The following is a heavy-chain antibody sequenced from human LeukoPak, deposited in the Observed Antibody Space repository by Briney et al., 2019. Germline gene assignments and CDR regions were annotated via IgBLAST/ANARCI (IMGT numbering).Heavy chain of an antibody. V-gene: IGHV3-66*01. CDR1: GFIVSGSY. D-gene: IGHD6-19*01. Sequence: GGSLRLSCGGSGFIVSGSYMSWVRQAPGKGLEWVSMIYTDGRIYYADSVKGRFTISRDNSNNTLCLQMNSLRAEDTAVYYCVITVAGIDYWGQGTLVTVSS. CDR3: VITVAGIDY. CDR2: IYTDGRI. J-gene: IGHJ4*02.